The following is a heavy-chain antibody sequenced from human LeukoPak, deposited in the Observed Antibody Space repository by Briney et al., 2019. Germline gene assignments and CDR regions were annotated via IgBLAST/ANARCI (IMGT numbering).Heavy chain of an antibody. J-gene: IGHJ6*02. Sequence: GGSLRVSCAASGFTFSSYAMSWVRQAPGKGLEWVSAISGSGGSTYYADSVKGRFTISRDNSKNTLYLQMSSLRAEDTAVYYCAKDSNRDGYIKYYYYGMDVWGQGTTVTVSS. CDR3: AKDSNRDGYIKYYYYGMDV. D-gene: IGHD5-24*01. CDR1: GFTFSSYA. CDR2: ISGSGGST. V-gene: IGHV3-23*01.